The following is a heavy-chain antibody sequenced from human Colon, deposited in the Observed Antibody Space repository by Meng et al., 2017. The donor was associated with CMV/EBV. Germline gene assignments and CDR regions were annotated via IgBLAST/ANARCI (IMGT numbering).Heavy chain of an antibody. CDR3: ARRRYQLL. D-gene: IGHD2-2*01. CDR1: GYTFTDYY. Sequence: ASVKVSCKASGYTFTDYYIHWVRQAPGQGLEWMGWIYPSTGGINYAQNFQGRVTMTRDTSISTAYMQLSRLRSDDTAVYYCARRRYQLLWGQGTLVTVSS. J-gene: IGHJ4*02. CDR2: IYPSTGGI. V-gene: IGHV1-2*02.